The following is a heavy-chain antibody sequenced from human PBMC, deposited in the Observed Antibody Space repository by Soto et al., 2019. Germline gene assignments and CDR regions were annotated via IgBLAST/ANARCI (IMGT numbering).Heavy chain of an antibody. V-gene: IGHV3-30*03. CDR2: ISSDGHHQ. J-gene: IGHJ4*02. D-gene: IGHD3-22*01. Sequence: GGSLRLSCATSGFTFNDYAMYWVRQAPGQGLEWVAMISSDGHHQFYVDNLRGRFTVSRDNSKNTLFLQMNSLRPEDTAVYYCSRGTYYPQSSGLHADYWGPGTVVTVSS. CDR1: GFTFNDYA. CDR3: SRGTYYPQSSGLHADY.